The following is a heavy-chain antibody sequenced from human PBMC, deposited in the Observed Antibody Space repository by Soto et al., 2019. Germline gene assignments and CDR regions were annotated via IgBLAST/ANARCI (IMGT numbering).Heavy chain of an antibody. D-gene: IGHD3-9*01. CDR2: TYYRSKWYK. V-gene: IGHV6-1*01. CDR3: ARDRAGTTTTYFDWLRPVYAFDI. J-gene: IGHJ3*02. CDR1: GDSVSSNSAA. Sequence: KQSQTLSLTCAISGDSVSSNSAAWNWIRQSPSRGLKWLGRTYYRSKWYKDYAVSMISRSNIKPDTSKNQFSLQLNSVTPEDTAVYYCARDRAGTTTTYFDWLRPVYAFDIWGQGTMVTVSS.